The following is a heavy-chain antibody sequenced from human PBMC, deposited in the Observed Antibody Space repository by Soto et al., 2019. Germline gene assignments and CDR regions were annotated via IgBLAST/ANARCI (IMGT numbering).Heavy chain of an antibody. V-gene: IGHV1-8*01. D-gene: IGHD2-15*01. CDR1: GYTFSTYD. CDR2: MNPNSGNT. CDR3: ARDLGGWPDY. J-gene: IGHJ4*02. Sequence: GASVKVSCKASGYTFSTYDIDWVRLATGQGLEWMGSMNPNSGNTEYAQKFQGRVTMTRDTSKSTAYMELSSLRSEDTAVYYCARDLGGWPDYWGQGTLVTVSS.